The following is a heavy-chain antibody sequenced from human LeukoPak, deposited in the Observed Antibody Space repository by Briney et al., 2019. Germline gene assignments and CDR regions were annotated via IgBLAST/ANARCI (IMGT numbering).Heavy chain of an antibody. Sequence: SETLSLTCAVYGGSFSGYYWSWIRQPPGKGLEWIGEINYSGSTNYNPSLKSRVTISVDTSKNQFSLKLSSVTAADTAVYYCARPPHYDYVWGSYGVPFDYWGQGTLVTVSS. V-gene: IGHV4-34*01. CDR1: GGSFSGYY. CDR2: INYSGST. J-gene: IGHJ4*02. CDR3: ARPPHYDYVWGSYGVPFDY. D-gene: IGHD3-16*01.